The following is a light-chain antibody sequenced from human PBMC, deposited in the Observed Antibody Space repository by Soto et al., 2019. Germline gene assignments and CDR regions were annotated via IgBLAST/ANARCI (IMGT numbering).Light chain of an antibody. CDR3: CSYAGSYTWV. J-gene: IGLJ3*02. V-gene: IGLV2-23*01. CDR2: EDS. Sequence: QSALTQPASVSGSPGQSITISCTGTSSDIGNYNLASWYQQHPGKAPKLMIHEDSKRPSGVSNRSSGFKSGNTASLTISGLRTEDEADYYCCSYAGSYTWVFGGGTQLTV. CDR1: SSDIGNYNL.